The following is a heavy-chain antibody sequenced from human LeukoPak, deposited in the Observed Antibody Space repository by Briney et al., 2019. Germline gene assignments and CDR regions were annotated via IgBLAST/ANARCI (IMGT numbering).Heavy chain of an antibody. J-gene: IGHJ4*02. V-gene: IGHV4-61*01. Sequence: PSETLSLTCTVSGGSVSSGSYYWSWIRQPPGKGLEWIGYIYYSGSTNYNPSLKSRVTISVDTSKNQFSLKLSSVTAADTAVYYCARGVVTAEPLIDYWGQGTLVTVSS. CDR1: GGSVSSGSYY. D-gene: IGHD2-21*02. CDR3: ARGVVTAEPLIDY. CDR2: IYYSGST.